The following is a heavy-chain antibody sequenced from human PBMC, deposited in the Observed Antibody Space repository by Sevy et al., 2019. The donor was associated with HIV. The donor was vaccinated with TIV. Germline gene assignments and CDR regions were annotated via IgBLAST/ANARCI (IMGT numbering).Heavy chain of an antibody. V-gene: IGHV3-30-3*01. CDR3: ARDGGYSIKWYPLY. J-gene: IGHJ4*01. CDR1: GFAFSSHA. Sequence: GGSLRLSCAASGFAFSSHAMHWVRQAPGKGLEWVAVISYEGTETFYAASVGGRFTISRDNSKGMLSLQINSLRPEDTAVYYCARDGGYSIKWYPLYWGHGTLVTVSS. D-gene: IGHD6-13*01. CDR2: ISYEGTET.